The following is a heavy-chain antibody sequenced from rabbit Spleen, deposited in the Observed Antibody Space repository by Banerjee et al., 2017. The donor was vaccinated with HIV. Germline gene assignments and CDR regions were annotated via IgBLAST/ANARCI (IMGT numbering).Heavy chain of an antibody. CDR2: IDLLFDTA. CDR3: VRGASSSGYYSL. V-gene: IGHV1S47*01. CDR1: GFDFSSYG. J-gene: IGHJ4*01. D-gene: IGHD1-1*01. Sequence: QEQLMESGGGLVQPGGSLKLSCKASGFDFSSYGVSWVRQAPGKGLEWIGYIDLLFDTAYYANWVNGRFTISSHNAQNTLYLQLNSLTAADTATYSCVRGASSSGYYSLWGPGTLVTVS.